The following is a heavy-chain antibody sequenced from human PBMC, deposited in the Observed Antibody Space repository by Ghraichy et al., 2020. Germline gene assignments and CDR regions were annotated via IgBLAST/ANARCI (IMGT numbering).Heavy chain of an antibody. Sequence: IGYIYNSGSTNYNPSLKSRVTMSVETSKNQFSLKLSSVTAADTAVYYCATYYYDSSGYLGVDAFDSWG. V-gene: IGHV4-59*08. J-gene: IGHJ3*02. D-gene: IGHD3-22*01. CDR3: ATYYYDSSGYLGVDAFDS. CDR2: IYNSGST.